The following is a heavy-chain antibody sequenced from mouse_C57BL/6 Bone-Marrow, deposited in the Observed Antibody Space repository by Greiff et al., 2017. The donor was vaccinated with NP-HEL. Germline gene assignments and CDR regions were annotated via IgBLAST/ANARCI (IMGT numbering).Heavy chain of an antibody. Sequence: EVQRVESGGDLVKPGGSLKLSCAASGFTFSSYGMSWVRQTPDQRLEWVATISSGGSYTYYPDSVKGRFTISRDNAKNTLYLQMSSLKSEDTAMDYCGRRGYYAMDYWGQGTSVTVSS. J-gene: IGHJ4*01. CDR2: ISSGGSYT. V-gene: IGHV5-6*01. CDR3: GRRGYYAMDY. CDR1: GFTFSSYG.